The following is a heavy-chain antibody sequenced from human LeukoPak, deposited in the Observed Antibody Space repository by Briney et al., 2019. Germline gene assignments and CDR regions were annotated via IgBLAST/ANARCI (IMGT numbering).Heavy chain of an antibody. CDR1: GFTFSSYG. J-gene: IGHJ4*02. V-gene: IGHV3-23*01. Sequence: PGGSLRLSCAASGFTFSSYGMSWVRQAPGKGLEWVSAISGSGGSTYYADSVKGRFTISRDNSKNTLYLQMNSLRAEDTAVYYCARETTPTMVRGGFDYWGQGTLVTVSS. CDR3: ARETTPTMVRGGFDY. D-gene: IGHD3-10*01. CDR2: ISGSGGST.